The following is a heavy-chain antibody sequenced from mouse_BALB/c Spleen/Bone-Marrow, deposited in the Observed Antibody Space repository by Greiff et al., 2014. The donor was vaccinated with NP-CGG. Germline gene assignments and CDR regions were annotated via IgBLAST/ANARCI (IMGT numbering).Heavy chain of an antibody. CDR2: ISCYNGAT. Sequence: LVKTGASVKISCKASGYSFTGYCMHWVKQSHGKSLEWIGYISCYNGATSYNQEFKGKATFTVDTSSSTAYMQFNSLTSEDSAVYYCARGDGYYVDFDYWGQGTTLTVSS. CDR1: GYSFTGYC. D-gene: IGHD2-3*01. J-gene: IGHJ2*01. V-gene: IGHV1S34*01. CDR3: ARGDGYYVDFDY.